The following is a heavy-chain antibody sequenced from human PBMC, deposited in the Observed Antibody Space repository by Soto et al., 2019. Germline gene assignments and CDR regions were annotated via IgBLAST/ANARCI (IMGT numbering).Heavy chain of an antibody. Sequence: QVRLVESGGGVVAPGRSLRLSCVASGFTINRFGMEWVRQAPGKGLEWVALISSDGRNEYYSDSVKGRFNNSRDMSKNSVYMQMNSLRVEDTAVYYCARVADYWGQGTLVTVSS. J-gene: IGHJ4*02. CDR2: ISSDGRNE. V-gene: IGHV3-30*03. D-gene: IGHD2-15*01. CDR1: GFTINRFG. CDR3: ARVADY.